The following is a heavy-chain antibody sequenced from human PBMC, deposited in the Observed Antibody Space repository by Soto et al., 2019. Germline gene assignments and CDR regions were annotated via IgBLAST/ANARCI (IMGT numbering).Heavy chain of an antibody. V-gene: IGHV1-18*01. Sequence: ASVKVSCKASGYTFTSYGISWVRQAPGQGLEWMGWISAYNGNTNYAQKLQGRVTMTTDTSTSTAYMELRSLRSDDTAVYYCARRPADYGDDLSYFDYWGQGTLVTVSS. D-gene: IGHD4-17*01. CDR2: ISAYNGNT. J-gene: IGHJ4*02. CDR3: ARRPADYGDDLSYFDY. CDR1: GYTFTSYG.